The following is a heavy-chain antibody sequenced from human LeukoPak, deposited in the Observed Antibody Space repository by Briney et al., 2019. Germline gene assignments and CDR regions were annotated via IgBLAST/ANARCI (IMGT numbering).Heavy chain of an antibody. CDR2: ISYDGSNK. CDR3: AKDGSGYSGYADY. V-gene: IGHV3-30*18. CDR1: GFTFSSYG. Sequence: QPGRSLRLSCAASGFTFSSYGMHWVRQAPGKGLEWVAVISYDGSNKYYADSVKGRFTISRDNSKNTLYLQMNSLRAEDTAVYYCAKDGSGYSGYADYWGQETLVTVSS. D-gene: IGHD5-12*01. J-gene: IGHJ4*02.